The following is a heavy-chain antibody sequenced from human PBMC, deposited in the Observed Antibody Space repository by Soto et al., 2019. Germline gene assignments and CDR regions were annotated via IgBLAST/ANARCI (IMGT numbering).Heavy chain of an antibody. CDR3: ARGRKILGSRTMVRGYDWFDP. V-gene: IGHV4-39*02. CDR2: IYYVGST. D-gene: IGHD3-10*01. Sequence: SATQCLTCTFSGGAISSGDYDWAWISQPPGKGLEWIASIYYVGSTFYNSSLESRVTISVDMSKNLFSLKLSSVTAADTAVYYCARGRKILGSRTMVRGYDWFDPWGQGTLVTVS. J-gene: IGHJ5*02. CDR1: GGAISSGDYD.